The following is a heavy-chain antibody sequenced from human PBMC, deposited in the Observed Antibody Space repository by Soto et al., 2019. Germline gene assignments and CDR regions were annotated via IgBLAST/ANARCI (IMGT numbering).Heavy chain of an antibody. CDR1: GDSVSTNRDC. D-gene: IGHD5-18*01. V-gene: IGHV4-39*01. Sequence: PSESLSLTGTVGGDSVSTNRDCWGWSRQSPWKGLEWIGTIYSSENTYYNPSLLSRVTISVDTSKNQFSLKLSSVTAADTAVYYCACIFSGGYGYGFYYYGMDVWGQGTTVS. CDR2: IYSSENT. CDR3: ACIFSGGYGYGFYYYGMDV. J-gene: IGHJ6*02.